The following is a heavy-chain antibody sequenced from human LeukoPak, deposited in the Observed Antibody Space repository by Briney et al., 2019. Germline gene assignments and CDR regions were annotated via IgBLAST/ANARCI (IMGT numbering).Heavy chain of an antibody. Sequence: SGPTLVNPTQTLTLTCTFSGFSLSTSGMRVGWIRQPPGKALEWLSRIDWDDDKFYNTSLKTRLTISKDTSKNQVVLTMTNMDPVDTATYYCARIPTYGDYAYFDYWGQGTLVTVSS. CDR1: GFSLSTSGMR. J-gene: IGHJ4*02. CDR3: ARIPTYGDYAYFDY. D-gene: IGHD4-17*01. V-gene: IGHV2-70*04. CDR2: IDWDDDK.